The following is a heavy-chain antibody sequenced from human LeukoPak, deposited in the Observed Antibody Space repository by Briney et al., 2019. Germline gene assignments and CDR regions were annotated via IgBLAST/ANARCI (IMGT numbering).Heavy chain of an antibody. V-gene: IGHV3-23*01. D-gene: IGHD3-10*01. Sequence: PGGSLRLSCAASGFTFSSNGMSWARPAPGKGLEWVTAISGSGGSTYYADSVKGRFTISRDNSKNTLYLQMNSLRAEDTAVYYCAKDLMVLDYWGQGTLVTVSS. CDR3: AKDLMVLDY. CDR1: GFTFSSNG. CDR2: ISGSGGST. J-gene: IGHJ4*02.